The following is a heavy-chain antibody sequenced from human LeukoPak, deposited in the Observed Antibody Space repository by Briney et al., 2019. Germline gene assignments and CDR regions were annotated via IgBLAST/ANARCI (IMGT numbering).Heavy chain of an antibody. V-gene: IGHV4-39*01. CDR1: GGSISSSSYY. CDR2: IYYRGST. D-gene: IGHD3-22*01. J-gene: IGHJ4*02. CDR3: ASLQITTLDY. Sequence: NPSETLSLTCTVSGGSISSSSYYWGWIRQPPGKGLEWIGSIYYRGSTYYNPSLKSRVTISVDTSKNQFSLKLSSVTAADTAVYYCASLQITTLDYWGQGTLVTVSS.